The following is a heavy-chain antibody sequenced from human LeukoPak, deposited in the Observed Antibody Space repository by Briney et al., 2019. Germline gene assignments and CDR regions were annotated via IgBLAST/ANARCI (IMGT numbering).Heavy chain of an antibody. CDR1: GFTFSSYG. V-gene: IGHV3-30*03. CDR3: ARDEDHYDSSGSPD. CDR2: ISYDGSNK. Sequence: PGGSLRLSCAASGFTFSSYGMHWVRQAPGKGLEWVAVISYDGSNKYYADSVKGRFTISRDNSKNTLYLQMNSLRAEDTAVYYCARDEDHYDSSGSPDWGQGTLVTVSS. D-gene: IGHD3-22*01. J-gene: IGHJ4*02.